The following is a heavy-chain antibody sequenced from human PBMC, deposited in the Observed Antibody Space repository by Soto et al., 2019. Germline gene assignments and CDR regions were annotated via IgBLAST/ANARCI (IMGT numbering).Heavy chain of an antibody. CDR3: ARVGGFGATTIDY. V-gene: IGHV4-31*03. CDR2: IYYSGST. J-gene: IGHJ4*02. Sequence: TSETLSLTCTVSGGFIISGGYYWIWIRQHPGKGLEWIGYIYYSGSTYYNPSLKSRVTISVDTSKSQFSLKLSSVTAADTAVYYCARVGGFGATTIDYWGQGTLVTVSS. D-gene: IGHD3-10*01. CDR1: GGFIISGGYY.